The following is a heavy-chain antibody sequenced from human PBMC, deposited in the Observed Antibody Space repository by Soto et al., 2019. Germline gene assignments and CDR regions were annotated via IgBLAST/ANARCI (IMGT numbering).Heavy chain of an antibody. CDR1: GFTFSSYA. Sequence: EVQLLESGGGLVQPGGSLRLSCAASGFTFSSYAMTWVRQAPGKGLEWVSGISGSGGSTYYADSVKGRFTISRDNSKNTLYLQMNSLRAEDTAVYYCAKDLYFWSGYHDAFDIWGQGTMVTVSS. CDR3: AKDLYFWSGYHDAFDI. V-gene: IGHV3-23*01. CDR2: ISGSGGST. J-gene: IGHJ3*02. D-gene: IGHD3-3*01.